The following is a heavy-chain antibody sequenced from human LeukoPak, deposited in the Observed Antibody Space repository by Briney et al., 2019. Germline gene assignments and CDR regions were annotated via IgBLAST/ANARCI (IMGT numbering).Heavy chain of an antibody. CDR2: VIPFSGTA. CDR1: GGTFSSYT. Sequence: SVKVSCKASGGTFSSYTISWVRQAPGQGLEWVGGVIPFSGTANYAQKFQGRVTMTRDTSISTAYMELSRLRSDDTAVYYCARDLDSSGYYYVNYFDYWGQGTLVTVSS. D-gene: IGHD3-22*01. V-gene: IGHV1-69*05. J-gene: IGHJ4*02. CDR3: ARDLDSSGYYYVNYFDY.